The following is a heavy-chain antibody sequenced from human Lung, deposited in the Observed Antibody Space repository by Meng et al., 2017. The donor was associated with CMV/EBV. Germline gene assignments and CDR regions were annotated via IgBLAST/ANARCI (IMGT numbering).Heavy chain of an antibody. CDR3: ARGDPIVVVPAAIPRVGMAV. D-gene: IGHD2-2*01. CDR1: GYTFTGYY. V-gene: IGHV1-2*02. Sequence: ASVKVSXKASGYTFTGYYIHWVRQAPGQGLECMGWINPNSGGTNYAQKFQGRVTMTRDTSISTAYMELNRLRSDDTAVYYCARGDPIVVVPAAIPRVGMAVWGQGTTVTVSS. CDR2: INPNSGGT. J-gene: IGHJ6*02.